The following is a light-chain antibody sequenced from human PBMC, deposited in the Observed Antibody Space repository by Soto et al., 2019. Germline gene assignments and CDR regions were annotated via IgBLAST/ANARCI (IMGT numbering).Light chain of an antibody. J-gene: IGLJ1*01. V-gene: IGLV2-14*01. CDR1: SSDVGGYKY. Sequence: QSALARPASVSGSPGQSITISCTGTSSDVGGYKYVSWYQLHPGTAPKLVIYDVTNRPSGVSNRFSGSKSGNTASLTISGLQAEDEADYFCSSYTSTSTLFGTGTKVTVL. CDR2: DVT. CDR3: SSYTSTSTL.